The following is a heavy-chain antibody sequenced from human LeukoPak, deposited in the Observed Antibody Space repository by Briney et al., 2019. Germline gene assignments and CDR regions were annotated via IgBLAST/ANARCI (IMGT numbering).Heavy chain of an antibody. J-gene: IGHJ4*02. Sequence: SETLSLTCTVSGGSIRSSSYYWSWIRQPPGKGLEWTGYIYYSGSTYYNPSLKSRVTISVDTSKNQFSLKLSSVTAADTAVYYCARGNQRGDYLDYWGQGTLVTVSS. CDR2: IYYSGST. D-gene: IGHD4-17*01. V-gene: IGHV4-30-4*01. CDR1: GGSIRSSSYY. CDR3: ARGNQRGDYLDY.